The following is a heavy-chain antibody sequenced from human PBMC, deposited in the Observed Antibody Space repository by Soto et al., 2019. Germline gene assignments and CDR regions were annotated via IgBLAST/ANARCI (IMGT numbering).Heavy chain of an antibody. V-gene: IGHV1-2*02. D-gene: IGHD1-1*01. J-gene: IGHJ4*02. CDR3: ASRASNEDY. Sequence: GSVKVSCKISGYSVTGYSLHWVRQAPGQGLEWMGWIDPHSGGTNYAQKFRGRVTMTGATSVSTAYMELRRLTSDDTAVYYCASRASNEDYWGQGTLVTVSS. CDR2: IDPHSGGT. CDR1: GYSVTGYS.